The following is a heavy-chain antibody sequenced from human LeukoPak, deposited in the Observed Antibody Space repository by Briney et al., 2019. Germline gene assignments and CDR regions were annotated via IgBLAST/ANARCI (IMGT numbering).Heavy chain of an antibody. CDR1: GGSISSYY. CDR3: ARTPVLLWFGEPLGDAFDI. J-gene: IGHJ3*02. Sequence: KPSETLSLTCTVSGGSISSYYWSWIRQPPGKGLEWIGYIYYSGSTNYNPSLKSRVTISVDTSKNQFSLKLSSVTAADTAVYYCARTPVLLWFGEPLGDAFDIWGQGTMVTVSS. CDR2: IYYSGST. V-gene: IGHV4-59*01. D-gene: IGHD3-10*01.